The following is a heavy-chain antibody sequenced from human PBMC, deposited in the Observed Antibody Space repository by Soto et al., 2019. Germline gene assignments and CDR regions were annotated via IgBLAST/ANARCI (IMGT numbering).Heavy chain of an antibody. Sequence: PGGSLRLSCTASGFTFGDYAMSWVRQAPGKGLEWVGFIRSKAYGGTTEYAASVKGRFTISRDDSKSIAYLQMNSLKTEDTAVYYCVRDDTILSSDNWYDALDMWGQGTMVTVSS. V-gene: IGHV3-49*04. CDR1: GFTFGDYA. D-gene: IGHD2-15*01. J-gene: IGHJ3*02. CDR2: IRSKAYGGTT. CDR3: VRDDTILSSDNWYDALDM.